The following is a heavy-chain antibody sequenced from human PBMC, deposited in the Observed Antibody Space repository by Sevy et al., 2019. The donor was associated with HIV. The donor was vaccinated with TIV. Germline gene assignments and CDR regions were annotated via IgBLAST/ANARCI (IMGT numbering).Heavy chain of an antibody. J-gene: IGHJ4*02. CDR2: ISSAGSNK. V-gene: IGHV3-30-3*01. Sequence: GGSLRLSCAASGLTFSSHAMRWVRQAPGKGLEWVAVISSAGSNKYYADSVKGRFTISRDNPKNTLYLQMNSLRPEDTAVYYCTRDAGYSIAWSPSDYWGQGTLVTVSS. D-gene: IGHD6-19*01. CDR3: TRDAGYSIAWSPSDY. CDR1: GLTFSSHA.